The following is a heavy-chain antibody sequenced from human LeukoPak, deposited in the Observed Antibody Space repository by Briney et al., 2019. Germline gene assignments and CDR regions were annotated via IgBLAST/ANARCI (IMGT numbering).Heavy chain of an antibody. Sequence: GGSLRLSCAASGFTFSSYSMNWVRQAPGKGLEWVSSISSSSSYIYYADSVKGRFTISRDNAKNSLYLQMNSLRAEDTAVYYCARDAGYDFWSGYYTDYWGQGTLVTVSA. V-gene: IGHV3-21*01. CDR1: GFTFSSYS. CDR3: ARDAGYDFWSGYYTDY. CDR2: ISSSSSYI. J-gene: IGHJ4*02. D-gene: IGHD3-3*01.